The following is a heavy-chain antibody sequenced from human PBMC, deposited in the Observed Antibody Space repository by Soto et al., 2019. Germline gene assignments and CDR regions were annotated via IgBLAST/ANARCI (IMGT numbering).Heavy chain of an antibody. Sequence: QVPLVQSGGELKKPGASVKVSCKASGYTFTNYAISWVRQAPGRGLEWMGWANTYNGNPNYAQIFQGRVTMTTDTSTGTAYMELRSLKSDDSAIYYCARDSQYSTSWQRFDSWGQGTLVTVSS. J-gene: IGHJ4*02. V-gene: IGHV1-18*01. CDR1: GYTFTNYA. D-gene: IGHD6-13*01. CDR2: ANTYNGNP. CDR3: ARDSQYSTSWQRFDS.